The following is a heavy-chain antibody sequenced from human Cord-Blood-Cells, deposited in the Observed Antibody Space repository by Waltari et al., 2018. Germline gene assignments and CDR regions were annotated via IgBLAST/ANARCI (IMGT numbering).Heavy chain of an antibody. CDR3: ARQPSSGWYYYYYGMDV. Sequence: QLQLQESGPGLVKPSETLSLTCTVSGGSISSSSYYWGWIRQPPGKGLEWIGSIYYSGNTYYNPSLKSRVTISVDTSKNHFSRKLSSVTAADTAVYYCARQPSSGWYYYYYGMDVWGQGTTVTVSS. CDR1: GGSISSSSYY. V-gene: IGHV4-39*01. J-gene: IGHJ6*02. D-gene: IGHD6-19*01. CDR2: IYYSGNT.